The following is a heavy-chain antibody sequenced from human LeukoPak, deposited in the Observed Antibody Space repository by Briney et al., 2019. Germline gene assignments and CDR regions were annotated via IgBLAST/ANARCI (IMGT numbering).Heavy chain of an antibody. CDR2: INPNSGGT. D-gene: IGHD3-9*01. V-gene: IGHV1-2*04. Sequence: KPGASVKVSCKASGYTFTSYYMHWVRQAPGQGLEWMGWINPNSGGTNCAQKFQGWVTMTRDTSISTAYMELSRLRSDDTAVYYCARDLSDILTGPPAHYGMDVWGQGTTVTVSS. J-gene: IGHJ6*02. CDR3: ARDLSDILTGPPAHYGMDV. CDR1: GYTFTSYY.